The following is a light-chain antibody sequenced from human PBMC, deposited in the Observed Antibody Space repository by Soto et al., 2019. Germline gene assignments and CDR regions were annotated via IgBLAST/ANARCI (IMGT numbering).Light chain of an antibody. V-gene: IGLV2-23*03. CDR3: LSCPARSSVEV. CDR2: EGS. CDR1: SSDVGSYNL. Sequence: QSALTQPASVSGSPGQSITISCTGTSSDVGSYNLVSWYQQHPGKAPKLMIYEGSKRPSGVSNRFSGCKSGNTASPTISGLEVEDVGDYCRLSCPARSSVEVFGGG. J-gene: IGLJ2*01.